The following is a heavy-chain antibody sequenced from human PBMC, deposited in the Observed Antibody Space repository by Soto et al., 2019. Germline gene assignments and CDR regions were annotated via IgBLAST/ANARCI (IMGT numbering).Heavy chain of an antibody. CDR1: GGSISSGDYY. D-gene: IGHD3-22*01. CDR2: IYYSGST. J-gene: IGHJ5*02. Sequence: PSETLSLTCTVSGGSISSGDYYWSWIRQPPGKGLEWIGYIYYSGSTYYNPSLKSRVTISVDTSKNQFSLKLSSVTAADTAVYYCARGYGYDSSGYYPAGTIPGWFDPWGQGTLVTVSS. V-gene: IGHV4-30-4*01. CDR3: ARGYGYDSSGYYPAGTIPGWFDP.